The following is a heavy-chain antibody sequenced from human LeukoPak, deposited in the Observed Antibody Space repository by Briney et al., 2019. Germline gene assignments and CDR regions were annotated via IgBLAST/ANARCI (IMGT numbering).Heavy chain of an antibody. V-gene: IGHV4-61*02. CDR3: ARDLYNVGATGAFDI. CDR1: GGSISSGYYY. D-gene: IGHD1-26*01. CDR2: IYTSGST. J-gene: IGHJ3*02. Sequence: KPSETLSLTCTVSGGSISSGYYYWSWIRQPAGKGLEWIGRIYTSGSTSYNPSLNSRVTISIDTSKNQLSLKLSSVTVADTAVYYCARDLYNVGATGAFDIWGQGTMVTVSA.